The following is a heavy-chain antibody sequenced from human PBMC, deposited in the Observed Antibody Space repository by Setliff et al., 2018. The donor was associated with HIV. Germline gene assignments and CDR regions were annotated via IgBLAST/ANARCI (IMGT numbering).Heavy chain of an antibody. D-gene: IGHD3-10*01. CDR2: IYYTGTT. Sequence: SETLSLTCVVSGGSINTGGYYWTWIRQVPGKGLEWIGSIYYTGTTNYNPSLESRLTISIDTSQNHFSLKLTSVTAADTALYFCSRGTYYKGLDPWGQGTLVPSPQ. CDR1: GGSINTGGYY. V-gene: IGHV4-31*11. J-gene: IGHJ5*02. CDR3: SRGTYYKGLDP.